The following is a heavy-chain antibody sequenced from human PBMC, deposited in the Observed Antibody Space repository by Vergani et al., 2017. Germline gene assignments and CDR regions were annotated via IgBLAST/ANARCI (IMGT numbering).Heavy chain of an antibody. Sequence: EVQLLQSEGAVVQPGGSLRLSCVASGFTLSSHAMSWVRQGHGQGLEWVSSIKNTGDSTHYADSVKGRFTISRDNSKNTLYLQMNSLRVEDTAVYYCAXDLVVPAAEYYFDYWGQGTLVTVSS. CDR3: AXDLVVPAAEYYFDY. CDR2: IKNTGDST. J-gene: IGHJ4*02. D-gene: IGHD2-2*01. V-gene: IGHV3-23*01. CDR1: GFTLSSHA.